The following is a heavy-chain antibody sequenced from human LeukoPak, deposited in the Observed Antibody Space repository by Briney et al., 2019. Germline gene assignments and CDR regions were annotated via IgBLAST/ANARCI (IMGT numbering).Heavy chain of an antibody. CDR3: ARSQTRSMIVVVIPASPRVDY. D-gene: IGHD3-22*01. CDR1: GYTFTDYY. J-gene: IGHJ4*02. Sequence: GASVKVSCKASGYTFTDYYMHWVRQAPGQGLEWMGWINPDSGGTNYAQKFQGRVTMTRDTSISTAYMELSRLRSDDTAVYYCARSQTRSMIVVVIPASPRVDYWGQGTLVTVSS. V-gene: IGHV1-2*02. CDR2: INPDSGGT.